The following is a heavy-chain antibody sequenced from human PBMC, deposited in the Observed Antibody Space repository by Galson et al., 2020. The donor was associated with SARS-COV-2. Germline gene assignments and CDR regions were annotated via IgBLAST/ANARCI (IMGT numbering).Heavy chain of an antibody. V-gene: IGHV2-5*02. J-gene: IGHJ4*02. CDR1: GFPLTTHGVG. CDR2: IYWDDDK. D-gene: IGHD4-17*01. CDR3: ARYGDYRRGYFDY. Sequence: SGPTLVQPTQTLTLTCSFSGFPLTTHGVGVGWIRQPPGQALEWLALIYWDDDKRYRPFLRNSLAITKDNAKNQVVLTMTNMDPLDTATYYCARYGDYRRGYFDYWGQGTLVTVSS.